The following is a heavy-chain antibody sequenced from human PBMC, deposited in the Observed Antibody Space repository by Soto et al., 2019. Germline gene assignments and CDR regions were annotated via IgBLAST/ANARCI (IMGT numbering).Heavy chain of an antibody. CDR3: VKWNNVALTGTNYYFYGMYV. D-gene: IGHD1-7*01. J-gene: IGHJ6*04. V-gene: IGHV3-64D*06. CDR1: GFTFSSYG. CDR2: ISSNGGST. Sequence: GSLRLSCSPSGFTFSSYGMNWVRQAPGKGLEYVSGISSNGGSTYYADSVKGRFTSNRDNSKNTLYLQMSRLRDEDTAVYYCVKWNNVALTGTNYYFYGMYVQGTGSTGTVAS.